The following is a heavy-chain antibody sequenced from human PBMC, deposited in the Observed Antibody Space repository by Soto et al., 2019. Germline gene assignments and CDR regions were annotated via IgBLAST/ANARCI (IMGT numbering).Heavy chain of an antibody. CDR2: INPSGGST. CDR1: GYTFTSYY. CDR3: ARGRVRDFWSGYYHDY. Sequence: GASVKVSCKASGYTFTSYYMHWVRQAPGQGLEWMGIINPSGGSTSYAQKFQGRVTMTRDTSTSTVYMELSSLRSEDTAVYYCARGRVRDFWSGYYHDYWGQGTLVTVSS. J-gene: IGHJ4*02. V-gene: IGHV1-46*01. D-gene: IGHD3-3*01.